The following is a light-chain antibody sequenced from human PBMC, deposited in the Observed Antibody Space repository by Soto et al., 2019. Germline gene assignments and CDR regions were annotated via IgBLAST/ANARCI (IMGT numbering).Light chain of an antibody. Sequence: QPVLTQPPSASGTPGQRVTISCSGSSSNIGSNTVNWYQQLPGTAPKLLIYSNNQRPSGVPDRFSGSKSGTSASLAISGLQSEDEADYYCAAWDDSLASWVFGGGTQLTVL. V-gene: IGLV1-44*01. CDR1: SSNIGSNT. J-gene: IGLJ3*02. CDR3: AAWDDSLASWV. CDR2: SNN.